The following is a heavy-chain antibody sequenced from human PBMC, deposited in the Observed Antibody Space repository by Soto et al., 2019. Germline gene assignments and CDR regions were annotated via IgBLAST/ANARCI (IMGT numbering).Heavy chain of an antibody. Sequence: QITLKESGPTLVKPTQTLTLTCTFSGFSLSTSGVGVGWIRQPPGKALEWLALIYWDDDKRYSPSLKSRLTIPKDTSKNQVVLTKTNMDPVDTAKYYCAHAEMTTYSSSWYYFDYWGQGTLVTVSS. J-gene: IGHJ4*02. D-gene: IGHD6-13*01. V-gene: IGHV2-5*02. CDR3: AHAEMTTYSSSWYYFDY. CDR2: IYWDDDK. CDR1: GFSLSTSGVG.